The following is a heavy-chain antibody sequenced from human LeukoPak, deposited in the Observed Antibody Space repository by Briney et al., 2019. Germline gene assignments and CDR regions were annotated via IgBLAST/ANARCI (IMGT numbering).Heavy chain of an antibody. CDR3: ARGGWSVRGTAFDI. J-gene: IGHJ3*02. D-gene: IGHD3-10*01. CDR2: TYYRYKWYN. Sequence: SQTLTLTCAISGDSVSSNSAAWNWIRQSPSRGLEWLGRTYYRYKWYNDYAVSGKSRITIPPDTSKNQFSLQQNSVTPEDTAVYYCARGGWSVRGTAFDIWGQGTMVTVSS. V-gene: IGHV6-1*01. CDR1: GDSVSSNSAA.